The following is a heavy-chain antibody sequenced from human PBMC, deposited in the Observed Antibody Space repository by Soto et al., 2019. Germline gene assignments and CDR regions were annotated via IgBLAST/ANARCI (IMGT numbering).Heavy chain of an antibody. CDR3: ARVPPGRNGYNKFDD. Sequence: SETLSLTCTVSGGSLSSYYWNWIRQSPGQGLEWIGYVYSSGSTIYNPSLESRVTISVDMSKNQFSLKMNSVTAADTAIYYCARVPPGRNGYNKFDDWGQGTLVTVSS. CDR1: GGSLSSYY. V-gene: IGHV4-59*01. D-gene: IGHD5-12*01. J-gene: IGHJ4*02. CDR2: VYSSGST.